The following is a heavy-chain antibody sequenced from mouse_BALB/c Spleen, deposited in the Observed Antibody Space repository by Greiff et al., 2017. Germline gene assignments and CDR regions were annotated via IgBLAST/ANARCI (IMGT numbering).Heavy chain of an antibody. CDR3: ARGHYYGLDY. CDR1: GYTFTSYY. V-gene: IGHV1S56*01. D-gene: IGHD1-1*01. Sequence: QVQLQQSGPELVKPGASVKMSCKASGYTFTSYYIHWVKQRPGQGLEWIGWIYPGDGSTKYNEKFKGKTTLTADKSSSTAYMLLSSLTSEDSAIYFCARGHYYGLDYWGQGTTLTVSS. J-gene: IGHJ2*01. CDR2: IYPGDGST.